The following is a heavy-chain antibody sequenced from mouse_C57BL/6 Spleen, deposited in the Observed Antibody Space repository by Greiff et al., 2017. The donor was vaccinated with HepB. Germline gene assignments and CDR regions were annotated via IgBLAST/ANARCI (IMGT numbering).Heavy chain of an antibody. J-gene: IGHJ4*01. Sequence: EVMLVESGGGLVKPGGSLKLSCAASGFTFSSYAMSWVRQTPEKRLEWVATISDGGSYTYYPDNVKGRFTISRDNAKNNLYLQMSHLKSEDTAMYYCAIDQDDYYAMDYWGQGTSVTVSS. CDR1: GFTFSSYA. CDR2: ISDGGSYT. CDR3: AIDQDDYYAMDY. V-gene: IGHV5-4*01.